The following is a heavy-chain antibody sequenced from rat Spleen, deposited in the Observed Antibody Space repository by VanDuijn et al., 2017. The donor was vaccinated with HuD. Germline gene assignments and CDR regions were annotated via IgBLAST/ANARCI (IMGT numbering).Heavy chain of an antibody. CDR2: INSAGST. J-gene: IGHJ3*01. Sequence: EVQLQESGPGLVKPSQSLSLTCSVTGYSITSSYRWNWIRKFPGNKLEWMGYINSAGSTNYNPSLKSRISITRDTSKNQFFLQVNSVTTEDTATYYCARLGITIGAGHWFAYWGQGTLVTVSS. CDR1: GYSITSSYR. V-gene: IGHV3-3*01. CDR3: ARLGITIGAGHWFAY. D-gene: IGHD1-2*01.